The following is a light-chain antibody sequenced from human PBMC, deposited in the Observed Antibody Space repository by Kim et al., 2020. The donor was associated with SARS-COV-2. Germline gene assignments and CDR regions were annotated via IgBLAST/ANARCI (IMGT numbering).Light chain of an antibody. Sequence: VSPGEAATLSCRASQSVSSNLAWYRQTPGQAPRFLIYAASTRATGIPGRFSGSGSGTEFTLTISSLQSEDFAVYYCQQYDNWPLTFGGGTKVDIK. CDR1: QSVSSN. V-gene: IGKV3-15*01. J-gene: IGKJ4*01. CDR3: QQYDNWPLT. CDR2: AAS.